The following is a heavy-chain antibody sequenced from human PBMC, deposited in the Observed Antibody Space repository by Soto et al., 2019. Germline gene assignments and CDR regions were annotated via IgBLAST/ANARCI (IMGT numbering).Heavy chain of an antibody. CDR2: TSWNSGSG. CDR3: ARGPMLDGAGYYFDY. D-gene: IGHD3-10*02. Sequence: GGSLRLSCAASGFTFDDFAMHWVRQAPGKGLEWISGTSWNSGSGGYADSVKGRFTISRDNGKNSLYLQMNSLRDDDTAFYYCARGPMLDGAGYYFDYWGQGTLVTVSS. CDR1: GFTFDDFA. V-gene: IGHV3-9*01. J-gene: IGHJ4*02.